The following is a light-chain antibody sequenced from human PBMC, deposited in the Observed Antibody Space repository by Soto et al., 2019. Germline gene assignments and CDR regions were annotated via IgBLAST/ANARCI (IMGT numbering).Light chain of an antibody. CDR3: QRSHNSRPT. V-gene: IGKV1-39*01. J-gene: IGKJ3*01. CDR2: AAS. CDR1: QSISTY. Sequence: DIPMTQSPSSLSASVGDRVTITCRASQSISTYLNWYQQKPGKATKHLIDAASSLQSGVPSRFSSSGYGTDFTLTINSLQPEDFARYYCQRSHNSRPTFRRGTKVDIK.